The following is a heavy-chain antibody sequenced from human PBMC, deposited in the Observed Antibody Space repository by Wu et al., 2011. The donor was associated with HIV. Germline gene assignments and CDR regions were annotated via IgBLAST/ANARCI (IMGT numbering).Heavy chain of an antibody. J-gene: IGHJ6*03. CDR1: GSTFSGYA. D-gene: IGHD2-2*01. CDR3: ARSGVSAEYYFYYMNV. CDR2: ILPMFGST. V-gene: IGHV1-69*06. Sequence: KAGSSVKVSCKASGSTFSGYAVSWVRQAPGQGLEWMGGILPMFGSTNYARKFQGRVTITADKSATTVYLELRSLRSEDTAMYYCARSGVSAEYYFYYMNVWGKGTTVTVSS.